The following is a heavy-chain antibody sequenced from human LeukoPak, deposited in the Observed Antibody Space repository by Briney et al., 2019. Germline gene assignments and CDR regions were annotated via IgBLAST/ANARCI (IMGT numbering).Heavy chain of an antibody. D-gene: IGHD4-17*01. Sequence: GGSLRLSCAASGFXFIDYYITWIRQAPGKGLEWVSYITSGRSYTDYADSVKGRFTISRDNAKNSLYLQMNSLRADDTAVYYCARKTVTTFDIWGQGTMVTVSS. CDR3: ARKTVTTFDI. CDR1: GFXFIDYY. V-gene: IGHV3-11*06. J-gene: IGHJ3*02. CDR2: ITSGRSYT.